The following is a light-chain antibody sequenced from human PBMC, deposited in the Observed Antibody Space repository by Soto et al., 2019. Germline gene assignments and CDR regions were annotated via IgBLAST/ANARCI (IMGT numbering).Light chain of an antibody. CDR3: QQYNNWPPFT. J-gene: IGKJ3*01. V-gene: IGKV3-15*01. Sequence: EIVMTQSPATLSVSPGERATLSCRASQSVSSNLAWYQQKPGQAPRLLIYGAFTRSTGIPARLSGSGSGTEFTLTISSLQSEDFAVDYCQQYNNWPPFTFGPGTKVDIK. CDR2: GAF. CDR1: QSVSSN.